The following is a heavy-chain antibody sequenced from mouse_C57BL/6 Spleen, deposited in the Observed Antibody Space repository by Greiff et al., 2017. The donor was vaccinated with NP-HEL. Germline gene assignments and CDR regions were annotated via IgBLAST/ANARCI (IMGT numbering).Heavy chain of an antibody. J-gene: IGHJ4*01. CDR3: AKTSYYSNYEGDAMDY. V-gene: IGHV2-9*01. CDR1: GFSLTSYG. Sequence: VKLMESGPGLVAPSQSLSITCTVSGFSLTSYGVDWVRQPPGKGLEWLGVIWGGGSTNYNSALMSRLSISKDNSKSQVFLKMNSLQTDDTAMYYCAKTSYYSNYEGDAMDYWGQGTSVTVSS. D-gene: IGHD2-5*01. CDR2: IWGGGST.